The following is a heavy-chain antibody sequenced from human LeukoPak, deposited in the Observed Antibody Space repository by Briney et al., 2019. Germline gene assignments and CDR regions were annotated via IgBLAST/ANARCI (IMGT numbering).Heavy chain of an antibody. CDR3: ARESEIRFLEWLFVLDY. V-gene: IGHV3-11*04. J-gene: IGHJ4*02. CDR2: ITNSGSTI. Sequence: GGSLRLSCAASGFTFSDYYMSWIRQAPGKGLEWVSYITNSGSTIYYADSVKGRFTISRDNAKNSLYLQMNSLRAEDTAVYYCARESEIRFLEWLFVLDYWGRGTLVTVSS. D-gene: IGHD3-3*01. CDR1: GFTFSDYY.